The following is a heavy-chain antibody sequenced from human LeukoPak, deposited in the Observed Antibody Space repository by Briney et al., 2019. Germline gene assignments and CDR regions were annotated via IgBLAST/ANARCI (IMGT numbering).Heavy chain of an antibody. D-gene: IGHD4-17*01. CDR2: IIPILGIA. CDR1: GGTFSSYA. Sequence: ASVKVSCKASGGTFSSYAISWVRQAPGQGLEWMGRIIPILGIANYAQKFQGRVTIIADKSTSTAYMELSSLRSEDTAVYYCARALDYGDYANTFDYWGQGTLVTVSS. V-gene: IGHV1-69*04. J-gene: IGHJ4*02. CDR3: ARALDYGDYANTFDY.